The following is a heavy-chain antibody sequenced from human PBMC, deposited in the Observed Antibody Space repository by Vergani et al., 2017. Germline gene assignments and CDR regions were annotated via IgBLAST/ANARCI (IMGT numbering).Heavy chain of an antibody. Sequence: QITLKESGPTLVKPTQTLTLTCTFSGFSLSTSGVGVGWIRQPPGKALEWLALIYWDDDKRYSPSLKSRLTITKDTSKNQVVLTMTNRDPVDTATYYCAHSLIAAAGTNWFDPWGQGTLVTVSS. CDR2: IYWDDDK. J-gene: IGHJ5*02. CDR3: AHSLIAAAGTNWFDP. V-gene: IGHV2-5*02. D-gene: IGHD6-13*01. CDR1: GFSLSTSGVG.